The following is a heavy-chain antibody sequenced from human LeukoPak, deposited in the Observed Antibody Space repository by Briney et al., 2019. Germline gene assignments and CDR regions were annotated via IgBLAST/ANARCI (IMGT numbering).Heavy chain of an antibody. J-gene: IGHJ2*01. D-gene: IGHD6-13*01. CDR1: GGSISSYY. V-gene: IGHV4-59*12. CDR3: ARGSIADWFYDL. Sequence: SETLSLTCTVSGGSISSYYWSWIRQPPGKGLEWIGYIYYSGSTYYNPSLKSRVTISVDTSKNQFSLKLSSVTAADTAIYYCARGSIADWFYDLWGRGTLITVSS. CDR2: IYYSGST.